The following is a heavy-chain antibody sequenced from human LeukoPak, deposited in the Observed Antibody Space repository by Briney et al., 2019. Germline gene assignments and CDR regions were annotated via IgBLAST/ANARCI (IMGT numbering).Heavy chain of an antibody. CDR1: GFTFSSYS. D-gene: IGHD3-3*01. CDR3: ASPQRGSNEWNYF. J-gene: IGHJ4*02. CDR2: ISSSSSYI. Sequence: KSGGSLRLSCAASGFTFSSYSMNWVRQAPGKGLEWVSSISSSSSYIYYADSVKGRFTISRDNAKNSLYLQMNSLKTEDTAVYYCASPQRGSNEWNYFWGQGTLVTVSS. V-gene: IGHV3-21*04.